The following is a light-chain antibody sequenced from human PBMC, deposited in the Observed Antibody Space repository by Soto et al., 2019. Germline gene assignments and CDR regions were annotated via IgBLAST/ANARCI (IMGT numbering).Light chain of an antibody. CDR2: EVS. CDR1: SSDVGTYDP. CDR3: CSYAVSSTYV. Sequence: QSVLTQPASVSGSPGQSITISCTGTSSDVGTYDPVSWYQQHPGKAPKLMIYEVSKRPSGVSNRFSGSKSGNTASLTISGLQAEDEADYHCCSYAVSSTYVFGTGTKVTVL. J-gene: IGLJ1*01. V-gene: IGLV2-23*02.